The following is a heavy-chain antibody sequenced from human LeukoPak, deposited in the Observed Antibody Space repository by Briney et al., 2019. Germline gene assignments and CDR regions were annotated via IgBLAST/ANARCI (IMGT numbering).Heavy chain of an antibody. CDR2: IIPIFGTA. Sequence: AASVKVSCKASGGTFSSYAISWVRQAPGQGLEWMGGIIPIFGTANYAQKFQGRVTITTDESTSTAYMELSSLRSEDTAVYYCAIGGGYCSRTSCYFQYWGQGTLVTVSS. D-gene: IGHD2-2*01. CDR1: GGTFSSYA. CDR3: AIGGGYCSRTSCYFQY. J-gene: IGHJ4*02. V-gene: IGHV1-69*05.